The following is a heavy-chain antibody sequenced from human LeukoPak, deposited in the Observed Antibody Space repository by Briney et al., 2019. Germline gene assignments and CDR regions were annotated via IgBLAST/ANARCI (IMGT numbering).Heavy chain of an antibody. V-gene: IGHV4-4*07. CDR2: IYTRRST. CDR1: RGSISRYY. D-gene: IGHD6-19*01. Sequence: AETLSLTCTVSRGSISRYYMSWIRQPAGKGLEWVWRIYTRRSTNYNPYLKSRVPMSVDTSKNQFSLKLSSVTAADTAVYYCAATYSSGWYRFDYWGQGTLVTVSS. J-gene: IGHJ4*02. CDR3: AATYSSGWYRFDY.